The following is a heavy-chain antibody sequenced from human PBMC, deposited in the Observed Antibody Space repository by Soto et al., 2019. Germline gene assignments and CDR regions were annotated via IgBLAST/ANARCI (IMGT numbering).Heavy chain of an antibody. V-gene: IGHV3-33*01. J-gene: IGHJ4*02. CDR2: IWYDGSNK. CDR1: GFTFSSYG. CDR3: ARDTPSPGSGSPPDY. D-gene: IGHD3-10*01. Sequence: GGSLRLSCAASGFTFSSYGMHWVRQAPGKGLEWVAVIWYDGSNKYYADSVKGRFTISRDNSKNTLYPQMNSLRAEDTAVYYCARDTPSPGSGSPPDYWGQGTLVTV.